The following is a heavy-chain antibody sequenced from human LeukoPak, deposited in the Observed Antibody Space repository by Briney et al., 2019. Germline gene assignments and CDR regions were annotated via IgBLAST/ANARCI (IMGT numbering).Heavy chain of an antibody. CDR3: ARDSLGSMEY. CDR2: ISAYNGNT. Sequence: SVKVSCKASGYTFTNYGINWLRQAPGQGLEWMGWISAYNGNTNYAQRLQGRVTMTTDTSTSTAYMELRSLRSDDTAVYYCARDSLGSMEYWGQGTLVTVSS. CDR1: GYTFTNYG. V-gene: IGHV1-18*01. D-gene: IGHD3-16*01. J-gene: IGHJ4*02.